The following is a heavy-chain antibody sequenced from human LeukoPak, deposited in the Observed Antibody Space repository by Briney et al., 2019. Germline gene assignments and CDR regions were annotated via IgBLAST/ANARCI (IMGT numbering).Heavy chain of an antibody. V-gene: IGHV1-18*01. Sequence: ASVKVSCKASVYTFTSYGISWVRQAPGQGLEWRVWSSAYNGNTNYAQKLQGRVTMTTDTSTTTAYMDLRSLRSVGPAVSYCARDVDSWSRGWYDYWGQGTLVTVSS. CDR2: SSAYNGNT. CDR3: ARDVDSWSRGWYDY. CDR1: VYTFTSYG. D-gene: IGHD6-19*01. J-gene: IGHJ4*02.